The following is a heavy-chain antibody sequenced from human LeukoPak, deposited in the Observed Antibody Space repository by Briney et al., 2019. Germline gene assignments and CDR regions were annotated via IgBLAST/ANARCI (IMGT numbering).Heavy chain of an antibody. CDR3: ARRALRYCSSTSCPAQYYGVDV. CDR2: IKEDGSEK. V-gene: IGHV3-7*03. CDR1: GFIFSSYW. D-gene: IGHD2-2*01. Sequence: GGSLRLSCAASGFIFSSYWMSWVRQAPGKGLEWVANIKEDGSEKNYVDSVKGRFTISRDNAKNSLYLQTNSLRAEDTAVYYCARRALRYCSSTSCPAQYYGVDVWGKGTTVTVSS. J-gene: IGHJ6*04.